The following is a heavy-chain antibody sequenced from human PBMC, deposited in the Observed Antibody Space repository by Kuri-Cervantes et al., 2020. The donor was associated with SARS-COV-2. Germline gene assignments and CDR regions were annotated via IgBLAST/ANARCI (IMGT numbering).Heavy chain of an antibody. CDR2: IYHSGST. Sequence: GSLRLSCTVSGYSISSGYYWGWIRQPPGKGLEWIGSIYHSGSTHYNPSLKSRVTISVDTSKNQFSLKLSSVTAADTAVYYCARRESSRAFDYWGQGTLVTVSS. D-gene: IGHD6-6*01. CDR3: ARRESSRAFDY. CDR1: GYSISSGYY. J-gene: IGHJ4*02. V-gene: IGHV4-38-2*02.